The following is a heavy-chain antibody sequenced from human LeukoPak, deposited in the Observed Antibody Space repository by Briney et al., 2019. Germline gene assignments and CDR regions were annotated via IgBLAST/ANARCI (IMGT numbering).Heavy chain of an antibody. J-gene: IGHJ4*02. D-gene: IGHD2-2*03. CDR3: ARDLVWILFDY. CDR2: VNRESTTT. Sequence: SGGSLTLSCAASGCTFNTYWMHWVRQAPRKGLVLVARVNRESTTTTYADSVKSRFTISRDNAKNTLYLQMNNLRAEDTAVYYFARDLVWILFDYWGQGTLVTVSS. CDR1: GCTFNTYW. V-gene: IGHV3-74*03.